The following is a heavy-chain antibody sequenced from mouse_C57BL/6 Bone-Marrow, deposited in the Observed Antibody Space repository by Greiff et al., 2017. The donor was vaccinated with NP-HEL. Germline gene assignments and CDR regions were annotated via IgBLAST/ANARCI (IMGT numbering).Heavy chain of an antibody. V-gene: IGHV2-9-1*01. Sequence: VQVVESGPGLVAPSQSLSIPCTVSGFSLTSYAISWVRQPPGKGLEWLGVIWTGGGTNYNSALKSRLSISKDNSKSQVFLKMNSLQTDDTARYYCARKGGGYYGAWFAYWGQGTLVTVSA. CDR2: IWTGGGT. CDR1: GFSLTSYA. CDR3: ARKGGGYYGAWFAY. D-gene: IGHD2-3*01. J-gene: IGHJ3*01.